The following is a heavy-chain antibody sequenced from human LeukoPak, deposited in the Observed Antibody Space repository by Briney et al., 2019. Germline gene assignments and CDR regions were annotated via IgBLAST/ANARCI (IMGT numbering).Heavy chain of an antibody. Sequence: GASVKVSCKVSGYTLSELSIHWVRQAPGKGLGWMGGFDPEDGETFSAQKFQGRVTMTEDASTDTAYMELSTLRSEDTAVYYCATTLPNSSGYYSWYFDLWGRGALVTVSS. J-gene: IGHJ2*01. CDR3: ATTLPNSSGYYSWYFDL. CDR1: GYTLSELS. V-gene: IGHV1-24*01. CDR2: FDPEDGET. D-gene: IGHD3-22*01.